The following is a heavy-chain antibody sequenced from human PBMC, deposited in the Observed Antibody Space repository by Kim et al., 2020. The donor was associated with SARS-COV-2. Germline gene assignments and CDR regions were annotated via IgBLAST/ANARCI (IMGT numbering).Heavy chain of an antibody. Sequence: GGSLRLSCAASGFTFSSYGMHWVRQAPGKGLEWVAVISYDGSNKYYADSVKGRFTISRDNSKNTLYLQMNSLRAEDTAVYYCAKGSLWFWEFHDFDYWG. CDR1: GFTFSSYG. J-gene: IGHJ4*01. V-gene: IGHV3-30*18. CDR3: AKGSLWFWEFHDFDY. D-gene: IGHD3-10*01. CDR2: ISYDGSNK.